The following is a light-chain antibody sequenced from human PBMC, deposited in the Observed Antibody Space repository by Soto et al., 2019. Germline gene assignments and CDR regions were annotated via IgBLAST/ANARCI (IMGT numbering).Light chain of an antibody. J-gene: IGLJ2*01. CDR1: SSNSGRGH. CDR2: SHN. Sequence: QSVLPQTPSVSGTPGQTVTMSCSGSSSNSGRGHVYWYQQLPGAAPKLLMYSHNIRPSGVPDRFSASTSGTSATLVISGLRSEDEADYHCATWDDDVNGVVFGGGTKLTVL. V-gene: IGLV1-47*02. CDR3: ATWDDDVNGVV.